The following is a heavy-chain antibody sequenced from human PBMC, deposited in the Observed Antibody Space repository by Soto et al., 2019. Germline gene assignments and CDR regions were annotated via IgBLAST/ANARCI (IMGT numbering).Heavy chain of an antibody. J-gene: IGHJ6*02. CDR1: GFTFSGYS. CDR3: ARTYCSGGSCYGYYYYYYYGMDV. D-gene: IGHD2-15*01. CDR2: VSSSSSYI. Sequence: GGSLRLSCAASGFTFSGYSMNWVRQAPGKGLEWVSSVSSSSSYIYYADSVKGRFTISRDNAKKSLYLQMNSLRVEDTAVYYCARTYCSGGSCYGYYYYYYYGMDVWGQGTTVTVSS. V-gene: IGHV3-21*01.